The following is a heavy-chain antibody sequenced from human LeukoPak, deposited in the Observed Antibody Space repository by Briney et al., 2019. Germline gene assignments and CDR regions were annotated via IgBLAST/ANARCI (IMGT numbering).Heavy chain of an antibody. V-gene: IGHV3-13*04. CDR2: IGKGGDT. CDR1: GLTFSTYD. D-gene: IGHD5-12*01. CDR3: ARGGYSGFDV. J-gene: IGHJ3*01. Sequence: GGSLRLACAASGLTFSTYDMHWVRQATGEGLEWVSGIGKGGDTYYVGAVKGRFTISRENAKISLNLQMNSLRRGDTAVYYCARGGYSGFDVWGQGTVVTVSS.